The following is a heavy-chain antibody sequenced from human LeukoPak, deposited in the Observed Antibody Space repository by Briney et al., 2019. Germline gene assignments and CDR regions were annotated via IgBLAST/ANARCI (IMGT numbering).Heavy chain of an antibody. CDR3: ARDRAAANLDY. D-gene: IGHD6-13*01. Sequence: GRSLRLSCAASGFTFSSYGMHWVRQAPGKGLEWVAVIWCDGSNKFYADSVKGRFTISRDDSKNTLYLQMNSLRAEDTAVYYCARDRAAANLDYWGQGTLVTVSS. V-gene: IGHV3-33*01. CDR2: IWCDGSNK. CDR1: GFTFSSYG. J-gene: IGHJ4*02.